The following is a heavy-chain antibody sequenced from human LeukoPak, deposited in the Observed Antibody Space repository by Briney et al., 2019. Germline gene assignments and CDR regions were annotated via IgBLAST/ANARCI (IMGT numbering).Heavy chain of an antibody. D-gene: IGHD6-13*01. CDR2: ISGAADRT. J-gene: IGHJ1*01. V-gene: IGHV3-23*01. Sequence: PGGSLRLSCATSGFTFSSYGMHWVRQAPGKGLEWVSGISGAADRTNYEDSVKGRFTISRDNSKNTLYLQMNSLGAEDTAVYFCAKGALPATGRVYFQHWGQGTLVTVSS. CDR3: AKGALPATGRVYFQH. CDR1: GFTFSSYG.